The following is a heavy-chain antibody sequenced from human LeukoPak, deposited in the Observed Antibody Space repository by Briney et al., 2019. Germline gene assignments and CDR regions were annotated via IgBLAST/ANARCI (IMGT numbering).Heavy chain of an antibody. D-gene: IGHD3-9*01. CDR3: AKDLRYFDSDYFDY. V-gene: IGHV3-30*18. Sequence: GRSLRLSCAASGFTFSSYGMHWVRQAPGKGLEWVAVISYDGSNKYYADSVKGRFTISRDNSKNTLYLQMNSQRAEDTAVYYCAKDLRYFDSDYFDYWGQGTLVTVSS. CDR1: GFTFSSYG. CDR2: ISYDGSNK. J-gene: IGHJ4*02.